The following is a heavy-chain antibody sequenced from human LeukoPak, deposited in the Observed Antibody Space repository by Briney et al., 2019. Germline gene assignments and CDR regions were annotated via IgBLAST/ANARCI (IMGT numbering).Heavy chain of an antibody. Sequence: ASVKVSCKASGYTFTGYFLHWVRQAPGQGLECMGLINPNSGGTNYAQKFQGRVAMTRDTSISTAYMELSRLKSDDTAVYYCARGFSGPFDLWGRGTLVTVSS. CDR2: INPNSGGT. D-gene: IGHD2/OR15-2a*01. V-gene: IGHV1-2*02. J-gene: IGHJ2*01. CDR1: GYTFTGYF. CDR3: ARGFSGPFDL.